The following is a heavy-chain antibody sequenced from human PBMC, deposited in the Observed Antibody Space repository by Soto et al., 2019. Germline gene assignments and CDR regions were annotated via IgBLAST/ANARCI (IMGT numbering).Heavy chain of an antibody. Sequence: SETLSLTCAVYGGSFSGYYWTWIRQPPGTGLEWIGEINHSGSTNHNPSLKSRVTISRDNAKNSLYLQMTSLRDEDTAVYYCARPPHLGDSSHFGYWGQGTLVTVSS. D-gene: IGHD2-21*01. J-gene: IGHJ4*02. V-gene: IGHV4-34*01. CDR3: ARPPHLGDSSHFGY. CDR2: INHSGST. CDR1: GGSFSGYY.